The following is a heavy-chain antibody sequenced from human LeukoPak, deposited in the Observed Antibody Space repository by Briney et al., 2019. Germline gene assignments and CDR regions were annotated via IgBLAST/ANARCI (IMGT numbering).Heavy chain of an antibody. J-gene: IGHJ6*02. Sequence: PSETLSLTCAVYGGSFSGYYWSWIRRPPGKGLEWIGEINHSGSTNFNPSLKSRVTISVDTSKNQFSLKLSSVTAADTAVYYCARDSYDTNGMDVWGQGTTVTVSS. CDR2: INHSGST. V-gene: IGHV4-34*01. D-gene: IGHD3-9*01. CDR3: ARDSYDTNGMDV. CDR1: GGSFSGYY.